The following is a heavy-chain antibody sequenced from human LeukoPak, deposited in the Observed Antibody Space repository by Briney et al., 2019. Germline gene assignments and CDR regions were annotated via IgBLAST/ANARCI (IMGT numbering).Heavy chain of an antibody. CDR3: AKDIQLST. D-gene: IGHD5-24*01. CDR2: ISSRGNNA. V-gene: IGHV3-23*01. Sequence: GGSLRLSCAASGFTFSSYTMNWVRQAPGKGLEWVSLISSRGNNAYYADSVKGRFTISRDNSKNTLSLQMNSLRVEDTAIYYCAKDIQLSTWGLGTRVTVSS. J-gene: IGHJ3*01. CDR1: GFTFSSYT.